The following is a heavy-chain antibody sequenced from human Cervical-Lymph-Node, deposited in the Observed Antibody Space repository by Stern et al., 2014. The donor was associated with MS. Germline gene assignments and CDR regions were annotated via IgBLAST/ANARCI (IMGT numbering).Heavy chain of an antibody. CDR1: GFSLSTNGVG. J-gene: IGHJ4*02. V-gene: IGHV2-5*01. CDR3: AHATPVSRPDYYDSSSQTHFDY. CDR2: IYWNGDK. D-gene: IGHD3-22*01. Sequence: QITLKESGPTLMKPTQTLTLTCAFSGFSLSTNGVGVGWIRQPPGKALEWLAVIYWNGDKRFNPSLKSRLAITEDTSKNQVVLTMTNMDPVDTATYYCAHATPVSRPDYYDSSSQTHFDYWGQGTLVTVSS.